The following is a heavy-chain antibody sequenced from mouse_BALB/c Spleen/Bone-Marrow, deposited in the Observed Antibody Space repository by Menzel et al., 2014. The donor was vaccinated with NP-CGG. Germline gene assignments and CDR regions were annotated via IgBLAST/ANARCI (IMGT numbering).Heavy chain of an antibody. CDR2: IRNKAKGYTT. D-gene: IGHD2-12*01. Sequence: EVHLVESGGGLVQPGGSLRLSCATSGFTFTDYYMSWVRQPPGQALEWLGFIRNKAKGYTTEYSASVKGRFTISRDNSLSIVYLQVNTLRAEDSATYYCARDINYDSYYWYFDVWGAGTTVTVSS. J-gene: IGHJ1*01. V-gene: IGHV7-3*02. CDR3: ARDINYDSYYWYFDV. CDR1: GFTFTDYY.